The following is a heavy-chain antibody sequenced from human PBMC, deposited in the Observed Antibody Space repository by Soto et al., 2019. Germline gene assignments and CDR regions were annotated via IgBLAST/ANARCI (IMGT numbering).Heavy chain of an antibody. V-gene: IGHV1-46*01. J-gene: IGHJ4*02. CDR1: GYTFTTYY. Sequence: QVQLVQSGAEVKKPGASVKVSCKASGYTFTTYYMHWVGQAPGQGLGWMGIISPEGGRTSYGQKFHGRVTMTRDTSTGTVYRDRSSLRSEDTAVYYCATRGPGHYGGQGTLVTVSS. CDR3: ATRGPGHY. CDR2: ISPEGGRT. D-gene: IGHD3-10*01.